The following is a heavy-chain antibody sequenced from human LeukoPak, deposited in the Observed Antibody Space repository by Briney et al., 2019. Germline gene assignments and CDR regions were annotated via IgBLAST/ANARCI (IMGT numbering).Heavy chain of an antibody. Sequence: SETLSLTCTVCGGSISIYYWSWIRQPQGKGLEWIGEINHSGSTNYNPSLKSRVTISVDTSKNQFSLKLSSVTAADTAVYYWARGTLRYFAGGEDYVHYWGQGTLGTVFS. D-gene: IGHD3-9*01. CDR2: INHSGST. V-gene: IGHV4-34*01. J-gene: IGHJ4*02. CDR3: ARGTLRYFAGGEDYVHY. CDR1: GGSISIYY.